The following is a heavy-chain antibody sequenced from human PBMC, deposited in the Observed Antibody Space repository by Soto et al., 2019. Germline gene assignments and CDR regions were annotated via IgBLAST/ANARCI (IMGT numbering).Heavy chain of an antibody. Sequence: SETLSLTCTVSGGSISSYYWDWIRQPPGKGLEWIGSIYYRGSTYYNPSLQSRVTISVDTSKNQFSLNLSSVTAADTAVYYCARRPYYYDSPGPPRWGQGMLVTVSS. D-gene: IGHD3-9*01. J-gene: IGHJ4*02. CDR2: IYYRGST. CDR3: ARRPYYYDSPGPPR. V-gene: IGHV4-39*01. CDR1: GGSISSYY.